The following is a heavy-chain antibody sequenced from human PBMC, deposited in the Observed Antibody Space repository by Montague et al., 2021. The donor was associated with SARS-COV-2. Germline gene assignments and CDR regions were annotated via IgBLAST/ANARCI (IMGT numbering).Heavy chain of an antibody. J-gene: IGHJ4*02. D-gene: IGHD3-22*01. CDR1: GGSFSDSY. Sequence: SETLSLTCAVYGGSFSDSYWSWIRQPPGKGLEWIGEINHRGTSNYNPSLKSRVSISVDTSKNQFSLYLGSVTAADTAVYYCARGRQHFNMIVVVMTGGEYYFDXWAKGTLVTVSS. V-gene: IGHV4-34*01. CDR3: ARGRQHFNMIVVVMTGGEYYFDX. CDR2: INHRGTS.